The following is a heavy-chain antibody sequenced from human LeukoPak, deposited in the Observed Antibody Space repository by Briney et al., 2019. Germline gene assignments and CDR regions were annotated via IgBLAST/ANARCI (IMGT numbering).Heavy chain of an antibody. CDR1: GFTFSSYG. Sequence: GGSLRLSCAASGFTFSSYGMHWVRQAPGKGLEWVAFIRYDGSNKYYADSVKGRFTISRDNSKNTLYLQMNSLRAEDTAVYYCARIPSLSWQQPFDYWGQGTLVTVSS. CDR2: IRYDGSNK. V-gene: IGHV3-30*02. CDR3: ARIPSLSWQQPFDY. D-gene: IGHD6-13*01. J-gene: IGHJ4*02.